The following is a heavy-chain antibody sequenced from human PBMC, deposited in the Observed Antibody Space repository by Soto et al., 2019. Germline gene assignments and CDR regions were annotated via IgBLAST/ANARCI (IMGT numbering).Heavy chain of an antibody. CDR3: ASAEYCSSTSGYWSRDYYYYMDV. D-gene: IGHD2-2*01. CDR2: IYYSGST. CDR1: GGSISSYY. J-gene: IGHJ6*03. Sequence: SETLSLTCTVSGGSISSYYWSWIRQPPGKGLEWIGYIYYSGSTNYNPSLKSRVTISVDTSKNQFSLKLSSVTAADTAVYYCASAEYCSSTSGYWSRDYYYYMDVWGKGTTVTVSS. V-gene: IGHV4-59*01.